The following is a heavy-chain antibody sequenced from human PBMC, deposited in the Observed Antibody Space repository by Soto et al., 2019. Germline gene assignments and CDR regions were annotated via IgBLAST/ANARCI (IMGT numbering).Heavy chain of an antibody. J-gene: IGHJ3*01. V-gene: IGHV6-1*01. CDR2: TYYRSKWFH. CDR3: ARGNALDD. CDR1: GDSVSSDITS. D-gene: IGHD3-10*01. Sequence: QGQLQQSGPGLVKPSQTLSLTCAISGDSVSSDITSWNWIRQSPSRGLEWLGRTYYRSKWFHDYAAPVKSPITINPDTSKNQFSLQLNSMTPEDTAVYYCARGNALDDWGQGTVVTVSS.